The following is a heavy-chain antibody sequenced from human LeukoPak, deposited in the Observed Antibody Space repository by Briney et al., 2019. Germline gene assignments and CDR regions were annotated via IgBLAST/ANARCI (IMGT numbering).Heavy chain of an antibody. CDR2: VSSSSYI. CDR3: ARAWGGPSCSGGNCYSGLDY. J-gene: IGHJ4*02. Sequence: GGSLRLSCAASGFTFSTYTMNRVRQAPGKGLEWVSSVSSSSYIHYADSVKGRFTISRDNAKNSLYLQMNSLRAEDTAVYYCARAWGGPSCSGGNCYSGLDYWGQGTLVTVSS. CDR1: GFTFSTYT. D-gene: IGHD2-15*01. V-gene: IGHV3-21*01.